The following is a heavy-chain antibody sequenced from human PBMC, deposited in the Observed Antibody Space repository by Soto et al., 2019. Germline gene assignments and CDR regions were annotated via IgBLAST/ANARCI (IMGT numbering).Heavy chain of an antibody. CDR1: GYSFTSYW. CDR2: IDPSDSYT. Sequence: GESLKISCKGSGYSFTSYWISWVRQMPGKGLEWMGRIDPSDSYTNYSPSFQGHVTISADKSISTAYLQWSSLKASDTAVYYCARVMTTFGVISKGPDHWGQGTLVTVSS. J-gene: IGHJ4*02. D-gene: IGHD3-3*01. V-gene: IGHV5-10-1*01. CDR3: ARVMTTFGVISKGPDH.